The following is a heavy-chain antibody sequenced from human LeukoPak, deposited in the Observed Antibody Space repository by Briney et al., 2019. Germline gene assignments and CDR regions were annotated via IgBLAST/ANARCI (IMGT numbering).Heavy chain of an antibody. CDR2: ISAYNGNT. V-gene: IGHV1-18*01. J-gene: IGHJ5*02. CDR1: GYTFTSYG. D-gene: IGHD3-22*01. CDR3: ARGSITYYYDSSGYYPSERNWFDP. Sequence: ASVKVSCKASGYTFTSYGISWVRQAPGQGLEWMGWISAYNGNTNYAQKLQGRVTMTTDTSTSTAYMELRSLRSDDTAVYYCARGSITYYYDSSGYYPSERNWFDPWGQGTLVTVSS.